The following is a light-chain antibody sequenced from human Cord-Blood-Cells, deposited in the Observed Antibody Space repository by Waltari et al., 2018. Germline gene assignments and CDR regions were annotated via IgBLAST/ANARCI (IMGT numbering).Light chain of an antibody. Sequence: QSVLTQPPSASGTPGQRVPIPCSGSSSNIGSNSVYWYQQLPGTAPKLLILGNKQRPPGVPDRFSGSKSGTSASLAISGLRAEDEADYYCAAWDDSLSGPVFGGGTKLTVL. V-gene: IGLV1-47*01. J-gene: IGLJ3*02. CDR2: GNK. CDR1: SSNIGSNS. CDR3: AAWDDSLSGPV.